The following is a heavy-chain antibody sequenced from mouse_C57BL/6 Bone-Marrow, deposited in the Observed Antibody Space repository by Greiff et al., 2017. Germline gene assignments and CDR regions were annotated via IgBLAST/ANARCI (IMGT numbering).Heavy chain of an antibody. D-gene: IGHD1-1*01. CDR2: IYPGDGDT. Sequence: QVQLQQSGPELVKPGASVKISCKASGYAFSSSWVNWVKQRPGKGLEWIGRIYPGDGDTNYNGKFKGKATLTADKSSSTAYMQLSSLTSEDSAVYVCARLSYFSWFSSSGLGTLVTVSA. V-gene: IGHV1-82*01. CDR3: ARLSYFSWFSS. CDR1: GYAFSSSW. J-gene: IGHJ3*01.